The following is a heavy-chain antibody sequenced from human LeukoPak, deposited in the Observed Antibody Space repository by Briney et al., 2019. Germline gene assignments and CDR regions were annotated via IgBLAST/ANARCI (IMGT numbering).Heavy chain of an antibody. J-gene: IGHJ4*02. CDR3: ARGIAVAGPPFDY. CDR1: GFTFSSYA. CDR2: ISYDGSNK. D-gene: IGHD6-19*01. Sequence: GSLRLSCAASGFTFSSYAMHWVRQAPGKGLEWVAVISYDGSNKYYADSAKGRFTISRDNSKNTLYLQMNSLRAEDTAVYYCARGIAVAGPPFDYWGQGTLVTVSS. V-gene: IGHV3-30-3*01.